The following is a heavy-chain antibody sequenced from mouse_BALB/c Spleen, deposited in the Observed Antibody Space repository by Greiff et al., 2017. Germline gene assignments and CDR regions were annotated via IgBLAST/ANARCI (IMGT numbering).Heavy chain of an antibody. CDR1: GFTFSSFG. Sequence: EVKLMESGGGLVQPGGSRKLSCAASGFTFSSFGMHWVRQAPEKGLEWVAYISSGSSTIYYADTVKGRFTISRDNPKNTLFLQMTSLRSEDTAMYDCAREPSYYGSSAYAIDYWGQGTSVTVSA. CDR2: ISSGSSTI. D-gene: IGHD1-1*01. CDR3: AREPSYYGSSAYAIDY. J-gene: IGHJ4*01. V-gene: IGHV5-17*02.